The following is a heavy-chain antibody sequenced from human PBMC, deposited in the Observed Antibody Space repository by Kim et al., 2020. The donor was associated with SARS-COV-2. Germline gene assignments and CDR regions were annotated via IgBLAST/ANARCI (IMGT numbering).Heavy chain of an antibody. V-gene: IGHV3-11*01. CDR1: GFTFSDYY. CDR3: ARVGSTVAAGIIDY. Sequence: GGSPRLSCAASGFTFSDYYMSWIRQAQGTGLEWVSHISNSGFTTHYADSVKGRFTISRDNAKNSLYLQMNSLRAEDTAVYYCARVGSTVAAGIIDYWGQGTLVTVSS. D-gene: IGHD6-13*01. CDR2: ISNSGFTT. J-gene: IGHJ4*02.